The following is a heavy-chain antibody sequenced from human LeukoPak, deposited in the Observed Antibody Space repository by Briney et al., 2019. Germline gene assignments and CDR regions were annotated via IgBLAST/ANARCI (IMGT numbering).Heavy chain of an antibody. V-gene: IGHV3-30*18. J-gene: IGHJ4*02. Sequence: GGSLRLSCAASGFTFSSYAMHWVRQAPGKGLEWVAVISYDGTNKYYADSVKGRFNISRDNSKNTVYLQMNGLRAEDTAVYYCAKGRYYPKDFFDYWGQGTLVTVSS. CDR3: AKGRYYPKDFFDY. CDR2: ISYDGTNK. CDR1: GFTFSSYA. D-gene: IGHD3-10*01.